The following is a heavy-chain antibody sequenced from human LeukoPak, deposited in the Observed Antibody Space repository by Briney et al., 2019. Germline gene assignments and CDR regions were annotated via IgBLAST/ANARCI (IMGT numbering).Heavy chain of an antibody. CDR3: ARDASHGDYYYYYMDV. CDR1: GFSFSSYW. CDR2: IKSDGSST. D-gene: IGHD3-10*01. J-gene: IGHJ6*03. Sequence: RGSLRLSCAASGFSFSSYWMHWVRQAPGKGLVWVARIKSDGSSTDYEDYVKGRFTISRDNAKNTLYLQMNSLRAEDTAVYYCARDASHGDYYYYYMDVWGKGTTVTVSS. V-gene: IGHV3-74*01.